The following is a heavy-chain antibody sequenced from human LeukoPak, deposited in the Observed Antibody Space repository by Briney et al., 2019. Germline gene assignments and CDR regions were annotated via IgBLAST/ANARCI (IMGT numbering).Heavy chain of an antibody. V-gene: IGHV4-4*07. CDR3: ARDPYHCSGGSCYLYFYY. CDR2: IYTTGST. CDR1: GGSISSYN. Sequence: SETLSLTCTVSGGSISSYNWSWIRQPAGKGLEWIGRIYTTGSTNYNPSLKSRVTMSVDTSKNQFSLKLSSVTAADTAVYYCARDPYHCSGGSCYLYFYYWGQGTLVTVSS. D-gene: IGHD2-15*01. J-gene: IGHJ4*02.